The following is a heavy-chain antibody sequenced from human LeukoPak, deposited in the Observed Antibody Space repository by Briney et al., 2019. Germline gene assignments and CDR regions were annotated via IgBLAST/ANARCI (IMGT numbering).Heavy chain of an antibody. CDR2: LKSKTDGGTT. Sequence: GGSLRLSCAASGFTFNNYGMHWVRQAPGKGLEWVGRLKSKTDGGTTDYAAPVKGRFTISRDDSKNTLYLQMNSLKTEDTAVYYCVTEAYGGPEYWGQGTLVNVSS. D-gene: IGHD4-23*01. CDR1: GFTFNNYG. CDR3: VTEAYGGPEY. V-gene: IGHV3-15*01. J-gene: IGHJ4*02.